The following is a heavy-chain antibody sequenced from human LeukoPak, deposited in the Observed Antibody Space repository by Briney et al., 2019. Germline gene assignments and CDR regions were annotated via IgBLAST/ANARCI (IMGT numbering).Heavy chain of an antibody. CDR1: GFSFTDYS. J-gene: IGHJ4*02. D-gene: IGHD1-26*01. CDR3: VRDRYYSFDY. CDR2: IGPSGSPI. Sequence: PGGSLRLSCAASGFSFTDYSMNWVRQAPGKGLEWLSYIGPSGSPIHYADSVKGRFTTSTDSAQNSLYLQINSLRDEDTALYYCVRDRYYSFDYWGQGTVVTVSS. V-gene: IGHV3-48*02.